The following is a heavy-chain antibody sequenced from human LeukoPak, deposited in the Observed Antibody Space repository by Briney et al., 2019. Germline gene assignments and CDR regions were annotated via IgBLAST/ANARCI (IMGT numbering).Heavy chain of an antibody. CDR2: IYYSGST. V-gene: IGHV4-39*07. D-gene: IGHD6-6*01. CDR3: ARVARGSSSAYFDY. Sequence: SETLSLTCTVSGGSISSSSYYWGWIRQPPGKGLEWIGSIYYSGSTYYNPSLKSRVTISVDRSKNQFSLKLSSVTAADTAVYYCARVARGSSSAYFDYWGQGTLVTVSS. J-gene: IGHJ4*02. CDR1: GGSISSSSYY.